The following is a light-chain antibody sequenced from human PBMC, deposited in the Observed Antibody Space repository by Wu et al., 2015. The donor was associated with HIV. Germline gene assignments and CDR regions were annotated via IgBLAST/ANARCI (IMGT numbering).Light chain of an antibody. CDR1: DNVSGL. Sequence: DIQLTQSPSTLSASVGDEVTITCRARDNVSGLLAWYQQRPGQAPKLLIFQSSTLENGIPSRFSGSGSERQFTLTIDGLQSDDFATYYCQQYNMYPWAFGQGTKIDIK. J-gene: IGKJ1*01. CDR3: QQYNMYPWA. CDR2: QSS. V-gene: IGKV1-5*03.